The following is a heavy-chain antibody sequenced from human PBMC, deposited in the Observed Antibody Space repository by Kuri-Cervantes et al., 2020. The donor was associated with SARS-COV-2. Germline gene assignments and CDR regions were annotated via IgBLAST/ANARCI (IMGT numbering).Heavy chain of an antibody. J-gene: IGHJ5*02. Sequence: ASVKVSCKASGYTFTSYDINWVRQATGQGLEWMGWMNPNSGNTDYAQKFQGRVTMTRNTSISTAYMELSILRSEDTAVYYCARAGGGYYWRWFHWFDPWGQGTLVTVSS. CDR3: ARAGGGYYWRWFHWFDP. CDR1: GYTFTSYD. CDR2: MNPNSGNT. D-gene: IGHD3-22*01. V-gene: IGHV1-8*02.